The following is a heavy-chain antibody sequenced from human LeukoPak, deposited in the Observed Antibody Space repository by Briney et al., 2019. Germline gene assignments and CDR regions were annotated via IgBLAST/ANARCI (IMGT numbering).Heavy chain of an antibody. CDR3: ARGIGAADF. Sequence: PSETLSLTCAVSGGSIGSRNWWSWVRQPPGKGLQWIGEIYQSGSSIYNPSLRSRVTMSVDKSKDQLSPKLSSVTAADTAVYYCARGIGAADFWGQGILVTVSS. CDR1: GGSIGSRNW. V-gene: IGHV4-4*02. D-gene: IGHD3-16*01. CDR2: IYQSGSS. J-gene: IGHJ4*02.